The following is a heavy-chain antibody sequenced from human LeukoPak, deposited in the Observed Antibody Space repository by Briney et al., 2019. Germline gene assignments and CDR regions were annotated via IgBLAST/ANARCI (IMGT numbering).Heavy chain of an antibody. Sequence: GSLRLSCAASGFTVSSNYMSWVRQAPGKGLEWVSVIYSGGSTYYADSVKGRFTISRDNSKNTLYLQMNSLRAEDTAVYYCARTYYYDSSGYSYYFDYWGQGTLVTVSS. J-gene: IGHJ4*02. D-gene: IGHD3-22*01. CDR1: GFTVSSNY. V-gene: IGHV3-53*01. CDR3: ARTYYYDSSGYSYYFDY. CDR2: IYSGGST.